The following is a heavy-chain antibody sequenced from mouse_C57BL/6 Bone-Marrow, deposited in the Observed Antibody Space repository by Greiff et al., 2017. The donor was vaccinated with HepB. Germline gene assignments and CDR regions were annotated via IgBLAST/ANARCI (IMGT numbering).Heavy chain of an antibody. CDR1: GYTFTSYW. D-gene: IGHD2-3*01. CDR2: IHPNSGST. J-gene: IGHJ1*03. CDR3: ARGGWLLRYFDV. Sequence: QVQPQQPGAELVKPGASVKLSCKASGYTFTSYWMHWVKQRPGQGLEWIGMIHPNSGSTNYNEKFKSKATLTVDKSSSTAYMQLSSLTSEDSAVYYCARGGWLLRYFDVWGTGTTVTVSS. V-gene: IGHV1-64*01.